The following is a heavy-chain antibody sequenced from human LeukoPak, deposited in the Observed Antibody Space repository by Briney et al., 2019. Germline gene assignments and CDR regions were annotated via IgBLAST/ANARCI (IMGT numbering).Heavy chain of an antibody. Sequence: GGSLRLSCAASGFTFSSYEMNWVRQAPGKALEWVSYITSDGTNMHYADSVKARFTFSRDNAKTSLYLQMNTLSPEDTAIFSWARKGGGERFDFWGQGTLVTVSS. V-gene: IGHV3-48*03. CDR3: ARKGGGERFDF. J-gene: IGHJ4*02. D-gene: IGHD3-16*01. CDR1: GFTFSSYE. CDR2: ITSDGTNM.